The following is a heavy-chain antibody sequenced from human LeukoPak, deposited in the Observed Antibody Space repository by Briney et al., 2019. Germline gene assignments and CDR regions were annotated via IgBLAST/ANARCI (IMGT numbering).Heavy chain of an antibody. V-gene: IGHV3-64*01. CDR3: ARFSSQSGSLDY. Sequence: GGSLRLSCAASGFTFSSYAMHWVRQAPGKGLEYVSAISSNGGSTYYANSVKGRFTISRDNSKNTLYLQMGSLRAEDMAVYYCARFSSQSGSLDYWGQGTLVTVSS. CDR2: ISSNGGST. D-gene: IGHD1-26*01. J-gene: IGHJ4*02. CDR1: GFTFSSYA.